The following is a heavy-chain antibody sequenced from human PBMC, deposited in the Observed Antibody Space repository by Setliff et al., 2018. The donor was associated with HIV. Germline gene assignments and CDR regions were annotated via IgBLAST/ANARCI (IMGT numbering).Heavy chain of an antibody. V-gene: IGHV1-69*10. Sequence: SVKVSCKASGYTFTGYYIHWVRQAPGQGLEWMGGIIPILGIANYAQKFQGRVTITTDESTSTAYMELSSLRSEDTAVYYCARDRGGYSGYDQNWYFDLWGRGTLVTVSS. CDR2: IIPILGIA. CDR1: GYTFTGYY. J-gene: IGHJ2*01. CDR3: ARDRGGYSGYDQNWYFDL. D-gene: IGHD5-12*01.